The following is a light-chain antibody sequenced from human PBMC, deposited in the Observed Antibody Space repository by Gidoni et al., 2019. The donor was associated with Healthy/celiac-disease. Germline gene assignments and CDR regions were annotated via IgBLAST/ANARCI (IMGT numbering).Light chain of an antibody. CDR3: QQYGSSPFT. CDR1: QSVSSSY. V-gene: IGKV3-20*01. Sequence: EIVLTQSPGTLSLSPGERATLSCRASQSVSSSYLAWYQQKPGQAPRLLIYGASSRAAGIPDRFSDSVSGTDFTLTIIRLEPEDFAVYYCQQYGSSPFTFGPGTKVDIK. J-gene: IGKJ3*01. CDR2: GAS.